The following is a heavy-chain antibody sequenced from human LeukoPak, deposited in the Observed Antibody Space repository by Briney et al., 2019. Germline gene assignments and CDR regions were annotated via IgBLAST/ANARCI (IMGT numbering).Heavy chain of an antibody. V-gene: IGHV3-23*01. CDR3: AKGRLGAGYSSDYYFDY. CDR1: GFTFSSYA. CDR2: ISGSGGST. J-gene: IGHJ4*02. Sequence: PGGSLRLSCAASGFTFSSYAMSWVRQAPGKGLEWVSAISGSGGSTYYADSVKGRFTFSRDNSKNTLYLQMNSLRAEDTAVYYCAKGRLGAGYSSDYYFDYWGQGTLVTVSS. D-gene: IGHD6-19*01.